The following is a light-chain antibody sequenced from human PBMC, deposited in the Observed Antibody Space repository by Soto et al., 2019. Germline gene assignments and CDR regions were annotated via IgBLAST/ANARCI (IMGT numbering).Light chain of an antibody. CDR1: SSNIGTNT. Sequence: QSVLTQPPSTSGTPGQRVSFSCSGGSSNIGTNTVNWYQHLPGTAPKLLIYSNNQRPSGVPDRFSGSKSGTSASLAVSGLQSDDEADYYCAAWDDTLNGYVFGTGTKLTVL. CDR3: AAWDDTLNGYV. CDR2: SNN. J-gene: IGLJ1*01. V-gene: IGLV1-44*01.